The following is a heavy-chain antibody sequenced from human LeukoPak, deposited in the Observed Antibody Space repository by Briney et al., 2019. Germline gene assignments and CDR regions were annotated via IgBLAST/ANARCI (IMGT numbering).Heavy chain of an antibody. V-gene: IGHV1-69*13. J-gene: IGHJ4*02. CDR1: GGTFSSYD. CDR3: ARWPYYGDYFSIYY. D-gene: IGHD4-17*01. Sequence: SVKVSCKASGGTFSSYDISWVRQAPGQGLEWMGGIVSFFGAANYAQNFQGRVTITADESTSTTYMEPNSLRSEDTAVYYCARWPYYGDYFSIYYWGQGTLVTVSS. CDR2: IVSFFGAA.